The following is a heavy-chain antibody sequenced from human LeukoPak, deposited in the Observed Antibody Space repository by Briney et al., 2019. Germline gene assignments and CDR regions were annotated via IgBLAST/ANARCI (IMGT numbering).Heavy chain of an antibody. CDR3: AKDFFGRDYYYYMDV. J-gene: IGHJ6*03. Sequence: GGSLRLSCVTSGFTFNSYGMHWVRQVPGKGLEWVAVISYDAKSNYHVDSVKGRFTISRDNAKNSLYLQMNSLRAEDTALYYCAKDFFGRDYYYYMDVWGKGTTVTVSS. D-gene: IGHD2/OR15-2a*01. CDR1: GFTFNSYG. V-gene: IGHV3-30*18. CDR2: ISYDAKSN.